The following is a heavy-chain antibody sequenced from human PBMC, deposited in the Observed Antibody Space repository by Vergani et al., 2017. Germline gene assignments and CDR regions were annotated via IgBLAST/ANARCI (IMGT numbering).Heavy chain of an antibody. J-gene: IGHJ6*02. V-gene: IGHV3-9*01. CDR2: ISWNSGSI. Sequence: EVQLVESGGGLVQPGRSLRLSCAASGFTFDDYAMHWVRQAPGKGLEWVSGISWNSGSIGYADSVKGRFTISRDNAKNSLYLQMNSLRAEDTALYYCAKELYYGMDVWGQGTTVTVSS. CDR3: AKELYYGMDV. CDR1: GFTFDDYA.